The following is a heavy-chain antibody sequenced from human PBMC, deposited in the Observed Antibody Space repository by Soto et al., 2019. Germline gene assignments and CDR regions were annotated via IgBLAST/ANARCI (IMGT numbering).Heavy chain of an antibody. CDR3: ARGSPHCSGGSCCCGNWFYP. J-gene: IGHJ5*02. Sequence: SETLSLTCAVYGGSFSGYYWSWIRQPPGKGLEWIGEINHSGSTNYNPSLKSRVTISVDTSKNQFSLKLSSVTAADTAVYYCARGSPHCSGGSCCCGNWFYPWGQGTLVTVSS. CDR2: INHSGST. CDR1: GGSFSGYY. D-gene: IGHD2-15*01. V-gene: IGHV4-34*01.